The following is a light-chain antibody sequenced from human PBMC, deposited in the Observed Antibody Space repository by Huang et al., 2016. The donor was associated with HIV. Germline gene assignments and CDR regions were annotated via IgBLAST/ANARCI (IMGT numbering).Light chain of an antibody. J-gene: IGKJ3*01. Sequence: EIVLTQSPATLSLSPGERATLSCRASQSVREYLAWYQHKPGQAPRRLIYEASQRATGIPDRCSGSGCGTDFTLTISSLEPEDFAVYYCQERGNWPRFSFGPGTKVDIK. V-gene: IGKV3-11*01. CDR2: EAS. CDR3: QERGNWPRFS. CDR1: QSVREY.